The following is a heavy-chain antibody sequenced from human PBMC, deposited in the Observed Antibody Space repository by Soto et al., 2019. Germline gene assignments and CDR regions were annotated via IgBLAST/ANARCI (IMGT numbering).Heavy chain of an antibody. J-gene: IGHJ4*02. V-gene: IGHV1-3*01. CDR2: FDAGNGNT. D-gene: IGHD6-6*01. Sequence: QVPLVQSGAEVKKPGASVKVSCRASGYTFTSYSMHWVRQAPGQRLEWMGWFDAGNGNTKYSQKFQGRVTITRDTSASTAYMELSSLRSEDTAVYYCARGGIAARHYFDYWGQGTLVTVSS. CDR3: ARGGIAARHYFDY. CDR1: GYTFTSYS.